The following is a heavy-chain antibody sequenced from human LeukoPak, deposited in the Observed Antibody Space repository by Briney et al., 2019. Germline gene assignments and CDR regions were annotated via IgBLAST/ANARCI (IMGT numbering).Heavy chain of an antibody. D-gene: IGHD5-24*01. V-gene: IGHV3-30*02. Sequence: GGSLRLSCAASGFTFSSYGMHWVRQAPGKGLEWVAFIRYDGSNKYYADSVKGRFTISRDNSKNTLYPQMNSLRAEDTAVYYCAKDKGGWLHQVGGYFDYWGQGTLVTVSS. J-gene: IGHJ4*02. CDR3: AKDKGGWLHQVGGYFDY. CDR2: IRYDGSNK. CDR1: GFTFSSYG.